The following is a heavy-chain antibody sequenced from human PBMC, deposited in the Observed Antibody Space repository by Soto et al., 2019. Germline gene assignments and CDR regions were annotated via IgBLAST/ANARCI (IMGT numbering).Heavy chain of an antibody. Sequence: SQTLSLTCAVYGGSFSGHYWSRIRQPPGKGLEWIGEINHSGSTNYNPSLKSRVTISVDTSKNQFSLKLSSVTAADPAVYYCARGGAVAGMAGYWGQGTLVTVSS. CDR1: GGSFSGHY. V-gene: IGHV4-34*01. D-gene: IGHD6-19*01. CDR2: INHSGST. CDR3: ARGGAVAGMAGY. J-gene: IGHJ4*02.